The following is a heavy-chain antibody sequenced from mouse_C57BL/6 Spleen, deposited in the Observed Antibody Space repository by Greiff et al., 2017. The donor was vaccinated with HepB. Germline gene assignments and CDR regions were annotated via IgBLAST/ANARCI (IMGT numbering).Heavy chain of an antibody. J-gene: IGHJ3*01. D-gene: IGHD2-5*01. V-gene: IGHV1-80*01. CDR3: ARGRAYYSNYRSFAY. CDR2: IYPGDGDT. CDR1: GYAFSSYW. Sequence: VQLQQSGAELVKPGASVKISCKASGYAFSSYWMNWVKQRPGKGLEWIGQIYPGDGDTNYNGKFKGKATLTADKSSSTAYMQLSSLTSEDSAVYFCARGRAYYSNYRSFAYWGQGTLVTVSA.